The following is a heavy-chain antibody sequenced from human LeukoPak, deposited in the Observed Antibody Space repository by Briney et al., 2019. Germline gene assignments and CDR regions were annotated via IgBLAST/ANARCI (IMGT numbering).Heavy chain of an antibody. CDR3: ARERGDNYESSCYKDY. D-gene: IGHD3-22*01. V-gene: IGHV4-39*07. CDR2: IYHSGNP. CDR1: GGSISSSSYY. Sequence: SETLSLTCTVSGGSISSSSYYWGWIRQPPGKGLEWIGSIYHSGNPYYNPSLESRVIISVDTSKNQFSLKLSSVTDADTAVYYCARERGDNYESSCYKDYWGQGTLVTVSS. J-gene: IGHJ4*02.